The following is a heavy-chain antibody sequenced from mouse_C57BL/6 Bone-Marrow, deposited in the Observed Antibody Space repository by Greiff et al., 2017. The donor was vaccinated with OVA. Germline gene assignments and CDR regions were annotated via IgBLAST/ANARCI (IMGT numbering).Heavy chain of an antibody. V-gene: IGHV5-17*01. CDR2: ISSGSSTI. J-gene: IGHJ1*03. CDR3: AREYGSSDHWYFDV. D-gene: IGHD1-1*01. Sequence: EVKLMESGGGLVKPGGSLKLSCAASGFTFSDYGMHWVRQAPEKGLEWVAYISSGSSTISYADTVKGRFTISRDNAKNTLFLQMTSLRSEDTAMYYCAREYGSSDHWYFDVWGTGTTVTVSS. CDR1: GFTFSDYG.